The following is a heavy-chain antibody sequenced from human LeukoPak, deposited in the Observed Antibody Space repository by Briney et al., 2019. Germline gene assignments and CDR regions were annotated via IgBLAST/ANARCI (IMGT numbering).Heavy chain of an antibody. V-gene: IGHV3-23*01. CDR3: AKYYYDSSGYYNYFDY. CDR2: ISGSGSST. D-gene: IGHD3-22*01. J-gene: IGHJ4*02. CDR1: GFTFSNYA. Sequence: GGSLRLSCAAAGFTFSNYAMSWVRQAPGKGLEWESFISGSGSSTNYADSVKGRFTISRDNSKNTLYLQMNGLRAEDTAVYYCAKYYYDSSGYYNYFDYWGQGTLVTVSS.